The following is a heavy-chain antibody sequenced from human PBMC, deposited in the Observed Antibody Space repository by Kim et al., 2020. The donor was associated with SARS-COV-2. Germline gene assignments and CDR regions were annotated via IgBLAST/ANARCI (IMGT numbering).Heavy chain of an antibody. CDR3: ARDPGGSGYYYNHFDY. J-gene: IGHJ4*02. CDR1: GYTFASYA. Sequence: ASVKVSCKASGYTFASYAMHWVRQAPGQRLEWVGWINAGNGNTKYSQKFQDRVTVNWDTSASTAYLELSSLRSEDTGVYYCARDPGGSGYYYNHFDYWGQGTLVTVSS. D-gene: IGHD3-22*01. CDR2: INAGNGNT. V-gene: IGHV1-3*01.